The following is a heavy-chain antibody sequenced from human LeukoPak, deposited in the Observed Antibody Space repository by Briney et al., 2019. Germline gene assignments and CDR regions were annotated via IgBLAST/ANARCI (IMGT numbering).Heavy chain of an antibody. D-gene: IGHD3-22*01. CDR2: IRSKAYGGTT. CDR3: TRGSSYYYDSSGHLSY. V-gene: IGHV3-49*03. CDR1: GFTFGDYA. J-gene: IGHJ4*02. Sequence: GGSLRLSCTASGFTFGDYAMSWLRQAPGQGLEWVGFIRSKAYGGTTEYAASVKGRFTISRDDSKSIAYLQMNSLKTEDTAVYYCTRGSSYYYDSSGHLSYWGQGTLVTVSS.